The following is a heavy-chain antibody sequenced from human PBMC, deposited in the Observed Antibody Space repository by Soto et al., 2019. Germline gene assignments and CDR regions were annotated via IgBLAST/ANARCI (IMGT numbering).Heavy chain of an antibody. Sequence: GGSLRLSCAASGFTFSNAWMSWVRQAPGKGLEWVGRIKSKTDGGTTDYAAPVKGRFTISRDDSKNTLYLQMNSLKTEDTAVYYCTNYDFWSGDAFDIWGQGTMVTVSS. J-gene: IGHJ3*02. V-gene: IGHV3-15*01. CDR2: IKSKTDGGTT. CDR1: GFTFSNAW. D-gene: IGHD3-3*01. CDR3: TNYDFWSGDAFDI.